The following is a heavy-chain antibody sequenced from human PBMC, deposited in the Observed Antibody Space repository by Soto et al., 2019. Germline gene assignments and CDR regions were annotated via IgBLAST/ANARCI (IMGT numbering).Heavy chain of an antibody. CDR2: ISGSGGST. Sequence: EVQLLESGGGLVQPGGSLRLSCAASGLIFSNYVMSWVRQAPGKGLEWVSGISGSGGSTYYADSVKGRFTISRDNSENTLYLQMNSRRVDDTAVYFCAKVSSGGDYWGQGTLVTVSS. D-gene: IGHD6-19*01. J-gene: IGHJ4*02. V-gene: IGHV3-23*01. CDR1: GLIFSNYV. CDR3: AKVSSGGDY.